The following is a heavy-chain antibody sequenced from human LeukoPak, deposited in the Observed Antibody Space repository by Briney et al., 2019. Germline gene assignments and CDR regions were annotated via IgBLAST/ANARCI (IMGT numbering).Heavy chain of an antibody. CDR3: ARVDEGGYYYYGMDV. D-gene: IGHD3-16*01. J-gene: IGHJ6*02. Sequence: PSETLSLTCAVYGGSFSGYYWSWIRKPPGKGLEWIGEINHSGSTNYNPSLKSRVTISVDTSKNQFSLKLSSVTAADTAVYYCARVDEGGYYYYGMDVWGQGTTVTVSS. V-gene: IGHV4-34*01. CDR1: GGSFSGYY. CDR2: INHSGST.